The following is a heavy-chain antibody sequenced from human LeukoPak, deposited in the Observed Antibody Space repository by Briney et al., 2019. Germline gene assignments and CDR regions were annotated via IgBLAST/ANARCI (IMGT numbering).Heavy chain of an antibody. D-gene: IGHD6-13*01. CDR2: ISAYNGNT. V-gene: IGHV1-18*01. J-gene: IGHJ4*02. CDR1: GYTFTSYG. Sequence: ASVKVSCKASGYTFTSYGISWVRQAPGQGLEWMGWISAYNGNTNYAQKLQGRVTMTTDTSTSTAYMELRGLRSDDTAVYYCARDLPGIAAALVVCFDYWGQGTLVTVSS. CDR3: ARDLPGIAAALVVCFDY.